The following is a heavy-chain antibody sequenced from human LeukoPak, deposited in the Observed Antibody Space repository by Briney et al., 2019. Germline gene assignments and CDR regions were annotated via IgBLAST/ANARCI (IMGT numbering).Heavy chain of an antibody. CDR2: ISYDGSNK. Sequence: GRSLRLSCAASGFTFSSYGMHWVRQAPGKGLEWVAVISYDGSNKYYADSVKGRFTISRDDSKNTLYLQMNSLRAEDTAVYYCAKEWYSSGWYWTGPYFDYWGQGTLVTVSS. D-gene: IGHD6-19*01. CDR3: AKEWYSSGWYWTGPYFDY. J-gene: IGHJ4*02. V-gene: IGHV3-30*18. CDR1: GFTFSSYG.